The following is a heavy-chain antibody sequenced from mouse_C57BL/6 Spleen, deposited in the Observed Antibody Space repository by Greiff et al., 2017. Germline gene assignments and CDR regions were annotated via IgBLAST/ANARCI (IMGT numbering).Heavy chain of an antibody. J-gene: IGHJ4*01. Sequence: EVKLQESGPGLVKPSQSLSLTCSVTGYSITSGYYWNWIRQFPGNKLEWMGYISYDGSNNYNPSLKNRISITRDTSKNQFFLKLNSVTTEDTATYYCARVPPSGSYYAMDYWGQGTSVTVSS. V-gene: IGHV3-6*01. CDR3: ARVPPSGSYYAMDY. D-gene: IGHD3-1*01. CDR2: ISYDGSN. CDR1: GYSITSGYY.